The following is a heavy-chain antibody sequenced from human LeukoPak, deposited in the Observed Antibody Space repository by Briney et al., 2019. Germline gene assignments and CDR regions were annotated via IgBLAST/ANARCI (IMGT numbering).Heavy chain of an antibody. CDR3: ATSDPYYYDSSGYYYVFDY. J-gene: IGHJ4*02. D-gene: IGHD3-22*01. V-gene: IGHV4-59*01. CDR1: GGSITSYY. CDR2: IYYSGNT. Sequence: PSETLSLTCTVSGGSITSYYWSWIRQPPGKGLEWIGYIYYSGNTNHNPSLKSRVSISVDTSKNQFSLKLSSVTAADTAVYYCATSDPYYYDSSGYYYVFDYWGQGTLVTVSS.